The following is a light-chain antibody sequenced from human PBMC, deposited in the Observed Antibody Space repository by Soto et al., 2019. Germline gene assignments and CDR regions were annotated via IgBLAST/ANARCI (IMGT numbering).Light chain of an antibody. CDR1: QSVSSN. Sequence: DIVMTQSPPTLSVSAGERVTISCRASQSVSSNLAWYQQKPGQAPRLLIYGASTRATGIPARFSGSGSGTEFTLTISSLQSEDFAVYYCQQYNNWPRTFGQGTKVDIK. V-gene: IGKV3-15*01. J-gene: IGKJ1*01. CDR3: QQYNNWPRT. CDR2: GAS.